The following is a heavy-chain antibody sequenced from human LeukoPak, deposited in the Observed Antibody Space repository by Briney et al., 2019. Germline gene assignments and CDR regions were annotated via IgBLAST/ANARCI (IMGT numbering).Heavy chain of an antibody. CDR3: ARTSERQEAFDI. CDR1: GYSISSGNW. V-gene: IGHV4-28*01. Sequence: SETLSLTCAVSGYSISSGNWWGWIRQPPGKGLEWIGYIYYSGSTYYNPSLKSRVTMSVDTSKNQFSLKLSFVTAVDTAVYYCARTSERQEAFDIWGQGTMVTVSS. D-gene: IGHD1-1*01. J-gene: IGHJ3*02. CDR2: IYYSGST.